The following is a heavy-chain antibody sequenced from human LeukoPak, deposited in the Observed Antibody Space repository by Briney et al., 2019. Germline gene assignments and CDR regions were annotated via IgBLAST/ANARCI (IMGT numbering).Heavy chain of an antibody. V-gene: IGHV3-30*03. Sequence: GGSLRLSCAASGFTFSSYEMNWVRQAPGKGLEWVALITYDGYYKYYSDSVKGRFTISSDTSKNTLYLQMNSLRAEDTAVYYCARDLSPVVRASPMGYWGQGTLVTVSS. J-gene: IGHJ4*02. CDR2: ITYDGYYK. D-gene: IGHD3-10*01. CDR3: ARDLSPVVRASPMGY. CDR1: GFTFSSYE.